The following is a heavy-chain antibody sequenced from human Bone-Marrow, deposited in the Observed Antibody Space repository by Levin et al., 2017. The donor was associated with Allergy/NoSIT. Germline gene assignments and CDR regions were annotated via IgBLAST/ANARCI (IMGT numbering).Heavy chain of an antibody. V-gene: IGHV3-49*04. J-gene: IGHJ6*02. CDR1: GFTFGDYA. Sequence: GESLKISCTASGFTFGDYAMSWVRQAPGKGLEWVGFIRSKAYGGTTEYAASVKGRFTISRDDSKSIAYLQMNSLKTEDTAVYYCTRVRTMIVVVITPYYYGMDVWGQGTTVTVSS. CDR3: TRVRTMIVVVITPYYYGMDV. CDR2: IRSKAYGGTT. D-gene: IGHD3-22*01.